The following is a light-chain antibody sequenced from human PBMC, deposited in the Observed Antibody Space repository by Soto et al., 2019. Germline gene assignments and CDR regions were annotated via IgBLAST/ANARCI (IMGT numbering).Light chain of an antibody. Sequence: DIQLTQSPSFLSGYIGDRVTITCRASQAISSYLAWYQQRPGKAPNLLIYAASTLQSGVPSRFSGSGSGTEFTLTISSLQPEDFATYYCQQLNSSPLTFGGGTKVEIK. CDR2: AAS. J-gene: IGKJ4*01. V-gene: IGKV1-9*01. CDR1: QAISSY. CDR3: QQLNSSPLT.